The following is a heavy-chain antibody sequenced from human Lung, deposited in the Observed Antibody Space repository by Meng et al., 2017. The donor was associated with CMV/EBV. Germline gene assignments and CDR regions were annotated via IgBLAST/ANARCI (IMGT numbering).Heavy chain of an antibody. CDR2: VYYSGKT. Sequence: SGGSISSTCYFWGWIRQPPGRGPEWIGSVYYSGKTYNNPSLKSRLTISIDTSKNQFSLKLSSVTAADTAFYYCVRDLGRRVTSYFDRWGQGILVTVSS. CDR1: GGSISSTCYF. V-gene: IGHV4-39*07. CDR3: VRDLGRRVTSYFDR. J-gene: IGHJ4*02. D-gene: IGHD3-10*01.